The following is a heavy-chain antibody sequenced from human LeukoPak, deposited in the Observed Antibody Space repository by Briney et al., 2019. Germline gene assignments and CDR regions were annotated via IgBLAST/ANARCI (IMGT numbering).Heavy chain of an antibody. CDR3: AREGYYGSGSYYTGRTYYYYMDV. V-gene: IGHV4-61*02. CDR2: IYTSGST. D-gene: IGHD3-10*01. Sequence: PSETLSLTCTVSGGSISSGSYYWSWIRQPAGKGLEWIGRIYTSGSTNYNPSLKSRVTISVDTSKNQFSLKLSSVTAADTAVYYCAREGYYGSGSYYTGRTYYYYMDVWGKGTTVTISS. J-gene: IGHJ6*03. CDR1: GGSISSGSYY.